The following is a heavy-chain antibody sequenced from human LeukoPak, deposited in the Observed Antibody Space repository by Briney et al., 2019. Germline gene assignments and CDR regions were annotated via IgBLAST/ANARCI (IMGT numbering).Heavy chain of an antibody. V-gene: IGHV3-74*01. J-gene: IGHJ4*02. CDR3: ERNWNNDY. Sequence: GGSLRLSCAASGFTFSSYWMHWVRQAPGNGLVWVSRINSDGSSTSYADSVKGRFTISRDNAKNTLYLQMNSLRAEDTAVYYCERNWNNDYWGQGTLVTVSS. CDR2: INSDGSST. CDR1: GFTFSSYW. D-gene: IGHD1/OR15-1a*01.